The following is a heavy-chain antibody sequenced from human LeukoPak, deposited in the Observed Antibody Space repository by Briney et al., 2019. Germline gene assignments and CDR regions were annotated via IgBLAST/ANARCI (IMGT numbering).Heavy chain of an antibody. CDR2: ISYDGSNK. Sequence: GRSLRLSCAASEFTFSSYGMHWVRQAPGKGLEWVAVISYDGSNKYYADSVKGRFTISRDNSKNTLYLQMNSLRAEDTAVYYCAKVVAVAATGDYWGQGTLVTVSS. CDR3: AKVVAVAATGDY. V-gene: IGHV3-30*18. J-gene: IGHJ4*02. CDR1: EFTFSSYG. D-gene: IGHD6-19*01.